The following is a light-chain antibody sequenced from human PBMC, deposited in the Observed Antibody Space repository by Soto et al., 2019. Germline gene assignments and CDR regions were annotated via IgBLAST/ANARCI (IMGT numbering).Light chain of an antibody. Sequence: IVLTQCPGILSLSLGERASLACGASQSVXSSFSAVHQQKLGEAPRLLTYCASNRATGIPDRLSGSGSGTDFSLTISSLEPGDLAVYYCQQYGSSPRTFGQGTKVDIK. CDR3: QQYGSSPRT. J-gene: IGKJ1*01. CDR2: CAS. V-gene: IGKV3-20*01. CDR1: QSVXSSF.